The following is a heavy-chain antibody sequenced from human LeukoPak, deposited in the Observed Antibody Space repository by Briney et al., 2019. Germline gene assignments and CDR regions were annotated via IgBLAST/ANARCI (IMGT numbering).Heavy chain of an antibody. Sequence: ASVKVSCKASGYAFSSYGIGWVRQAPGQGLEWMGWVGPYNRKTNYSQKFQGRVTMTTDTSTNTAYLELRTLRSDDTAVYYCARGAPRGVWNFYFDYWGQGTLSPSPQ. V-gene: IGHV1-18*01. D-gene: IGHD1-7*01. CDR3: ARGAPRGVWNFYFDY. CDR2: VGPYNRKT. CDR1: GYAFSSYG. J-gene: IGHJ4*02.